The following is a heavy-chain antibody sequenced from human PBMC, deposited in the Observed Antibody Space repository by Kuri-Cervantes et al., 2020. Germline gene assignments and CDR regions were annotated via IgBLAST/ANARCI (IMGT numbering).Heavy chain of an antibody. D-gene: IGHD4-17*01. Sequence: GESLKISCAASGFTFSGSAMHWVRQASGKGLEWVGRIRSKANSYATAYAASVKGRFTISRDDSKNTAYLQMNSLKTEDTAVYYCTTGHGDYKSYPYYYYGMDVWGQGTTVTVSS. V-gene: IGHV3-73*01. CDR3: TTGHGDYKSYPYYYYGMDV. CDR1: GFTFSGSA. J-gene: IGHJ6*02. CDR2: IRSKANSYAT.